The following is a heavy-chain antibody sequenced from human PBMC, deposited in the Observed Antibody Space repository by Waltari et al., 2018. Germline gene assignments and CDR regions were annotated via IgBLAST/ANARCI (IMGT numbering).Heavy chain of an antibody. J-gene: IGHJ4*02. V-gene: IGHV3-15*01. CDR2: IKSQTGGVTT. D-gene: IGHD2-8*01. CDR1: GLPFSTVW. Sequence: EVRLVESGGGLVKPGESLRISCAASGLPFSTVWMTWVRQAPGKGLDWVGLIKSQTGGVTTDYAAPVKGRFTILRDDSKNTLYLQMDSLKTEDTAVYYCVKMNQMGAFDYWGQGTLVTVSS. CDR3: VKMNQMGAFDY.